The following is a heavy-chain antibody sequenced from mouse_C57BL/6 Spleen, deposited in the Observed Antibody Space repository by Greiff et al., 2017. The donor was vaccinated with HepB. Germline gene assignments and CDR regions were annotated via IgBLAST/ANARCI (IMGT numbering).Heavy chain of an antibody. V-gene: IGHV5-9-1*02. CDR1: GFTFSSYA. CDR3: TRGGYYGVMDY. Sequence: DVQLVESGEGLVKPGGSLKLSCAASGFTFSSYAMSWVRQTPEKRLEWVAYISSGGDYIYYADTVKGRFTISRDNARNTLYLQMSSLKSEDTAMYYCTRGGYYGVMDYWGQGTSVTVSS. J-gene: IGHJ4*01. CDR2: ISSGGDYI. D-gene: IGHD1-1*01.